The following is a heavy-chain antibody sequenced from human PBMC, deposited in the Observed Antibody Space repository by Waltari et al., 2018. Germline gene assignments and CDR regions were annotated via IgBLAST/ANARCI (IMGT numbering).Heavy chain of an antibody. J-gene: IGHJ4*02. V-gene: IGHV3-23*01. CDR1: GFTFSSYA. Sequence: EVQLLESGGGLVQPGGSLRLPCAASGFTFSSYAMSWVRQAPGKGLEWVAAISGSGGSTYYADSVKGRFTISRDNSKNTLYLQMNSLRAEDTAVYYCAKDRGGSGGLRKKNYYDSSGYYFDYWGQGTLVTVSS. CDR3: AKDRGGSGGLRKKNYYDSSGYYFDY. CDR2: ISGSGGST. D-gene: IGHD3-22*01.